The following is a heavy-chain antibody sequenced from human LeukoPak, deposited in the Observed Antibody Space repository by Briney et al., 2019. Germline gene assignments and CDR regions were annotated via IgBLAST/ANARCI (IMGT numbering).Heavy chain of an antibody. CDR2: ITGTT. J-gene: IGHJ3*02. Sequence: GGSLTLSCAASGFTFSSYAMSWVRQAPGKGLQWVSTITGTTHYADSVRVRFTISRDNSKNILYLQMNSLSTEDTAIYYCAKAFREYGSSTYSSFDIWGQGTMVTVSS. V-gene: IGHV3-23*01. D-gene: IGHD6-13*01. CDR3: AKAFREYGSSTYSSFDI. CDR1: GFTFSSYA.